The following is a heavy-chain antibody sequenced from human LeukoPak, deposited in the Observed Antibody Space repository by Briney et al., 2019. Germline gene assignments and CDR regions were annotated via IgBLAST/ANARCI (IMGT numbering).Heavy chain of an antibody. CDR1: GFTVSSNY. CDR2: IYSGGST. V-gene: IGHV3-66*01. CDR3: ARGGYYYDSSGPLDY. D-gene: IGHD3-22*01. Sequence: GGSLRLSCAASGFTVSSNYMSWVRQAPGKGLEWVSVIYSGGSTYYADSVKGRFTISRDNSKNTLYLQMNSLRAEDTAVYYCARGGYYYDSSGPLDYWGQGTLVTVSS. J-gene: IGHJ4*02.